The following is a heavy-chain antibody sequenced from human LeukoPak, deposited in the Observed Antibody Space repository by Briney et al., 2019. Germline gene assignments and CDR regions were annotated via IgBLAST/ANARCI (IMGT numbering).Heavy chain of an antibody. Sequence: PGGSLRLSCAASGFTFSSYWMHWVRQAPGKGLVWVSRINRDGSSTSYADSVKGRFTISRDNAKNTLYLQMNSLRAEDTAVYYCVSADIVVVPAAIGWCWGQGTLVTVSS. V-gene: IGHV3-74*01. CDR2: INRDGSST. D-gene: IGHD2-2*02. CDR1: GFTFSSYW. CDR3: VSADIVVVPAAIGWC. J-gene: IGHJ4*02.